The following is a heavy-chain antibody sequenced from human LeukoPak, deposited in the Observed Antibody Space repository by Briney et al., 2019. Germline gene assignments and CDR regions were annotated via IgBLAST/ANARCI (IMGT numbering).Heavy chain of an antibody. V-gene: IGHV3-30*02. CDR1: AFTFRTYG. D-gene: IGHD6-13*01. CDR2: IRYDGSNK. CDR3: ARAPGTGNSDY. Sequence: GGSLRLSCAASAFTFRTYGMHWVRQAPGKGLEWVAFIRYDGSNKYYADSVKGRFTISRDNAKNSLYLQMNSLRAEDTAVYYCARAPGTGNSDYWGQGTLVTVSS. J-gene: IGHJ4*02.